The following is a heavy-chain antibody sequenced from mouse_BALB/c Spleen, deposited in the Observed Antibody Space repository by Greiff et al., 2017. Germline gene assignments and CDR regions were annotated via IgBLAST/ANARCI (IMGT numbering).Heavy chain of an antibody. V-gene: IGHV1-66*01. J-gene: IGHJ2*01. CDR1: GYSFTSYY. CDR2: IFPGSGNT. Sequence: VQLQQSGPELVKPGASVKISCKASGYSFTSYYIHWVKQRPGQGLEWIGWIFPGSGNTKYNEKFKGKATLTADTSSSTAYMQLSSLTSEDSAVYFCARRGDDYFDYWGQGTTLTVSS. CDR3: ARRGDDYFDY.